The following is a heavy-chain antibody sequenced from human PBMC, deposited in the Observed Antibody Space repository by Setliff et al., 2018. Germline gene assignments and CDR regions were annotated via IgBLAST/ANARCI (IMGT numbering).Heavy chain of an antibody. V-gene: IGHV4-59*01. Sequence: SETLSLTCNVSGVSISSYYWSWIRQPPGKGLESIGYIQKSGSTNYNPSLMSRVSISVDTPKNQFSLKLRSVTAADTAVYYCARLSWNGLRYYGLDVWGQGTLVTVSS. CDR2: IQKSGST. J-gene: IGHJ6*02. CDR1: GVSISSYY. CDR3: ARLSWNGLRYYGLDV. D-gene: IGHD3-3*01.